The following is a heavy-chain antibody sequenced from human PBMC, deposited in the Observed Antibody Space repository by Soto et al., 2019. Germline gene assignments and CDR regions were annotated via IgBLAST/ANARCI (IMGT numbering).Heavy chain of an antibody. CDR1: GGSLTSYA. Sequence: GCMRLSCVAGGGSLTSYAMTWVRQGPGEGLQGGSSISKSGDSTYYADYVKGRFTSSRNNSKNTQYLQMNSLRAQYTAIYCCAKGCFCFGYWRQVSRVAVGS. V-gene: IGHV3-23*01. CDR3: AKGCFCFGY. CDR2: ISKSGDST. J-gene: IGHJ4*02. D-gene: IGHD3-10*02.